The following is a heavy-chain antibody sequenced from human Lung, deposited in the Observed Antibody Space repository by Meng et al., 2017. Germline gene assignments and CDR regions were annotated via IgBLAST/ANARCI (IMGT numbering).Heavy chain of an antibody. CDR3: ARGRYVDYEGAYYFDY. V-gene: IGHV1-2*02. D-gene: IGHD4-17*01. CDR2: INPNSGGT. Sequence: ASVKVSCKASGYTFTGYYMHWVRQAPGQGLEWMGWINPNSGGTNYAQKFQGRVTMTRETSISTAYMERSRLRSDDKAVYYCARGRYVDYEGAYYFDYWGQGTLVTVSS. CDR1: GYTFTGYY. J-gene: IGHJ4*02.